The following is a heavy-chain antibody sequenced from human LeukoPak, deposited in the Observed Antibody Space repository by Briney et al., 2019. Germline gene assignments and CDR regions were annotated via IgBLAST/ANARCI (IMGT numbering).Heavy chain of an antibody. CDR2: LHTDNDDA. D-gene: IGHD6-13*01. Sequence: ASVKVSCKASGYTFASHDIIWVRQATGQGLEYMGWLHTDNDDAGYAEKFQGRVNLTKDTSTGTAYMELGSLTFDDTAVHYCARGGTAAETSGFDHWGRGTQVTVSA. CDR3: ARGGTAAETSGFDH. V-gene: IGHV1-8*01. J-gene: IGHJ4*01. CDR1: GYTFASHD.